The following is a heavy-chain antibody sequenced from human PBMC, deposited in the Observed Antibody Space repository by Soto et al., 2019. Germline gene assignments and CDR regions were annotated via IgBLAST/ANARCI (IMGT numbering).Heavy chain of an antibody. CDR3: ARVAY. CDR1: GFTFSTYA. CDR2: ISSGSSDT. J-gene: IGHJ4*02. V-gene: IGHV3-21*01. Sequence: GGSLRLSCAASGFTFSTYAMSWVRQAPGKGLEWVASISSGSSDTWYADSVKGRFIISRDNAQNSLFLQMNTLRPEDTAMYYCARVAYWGPGTQVTVSS.